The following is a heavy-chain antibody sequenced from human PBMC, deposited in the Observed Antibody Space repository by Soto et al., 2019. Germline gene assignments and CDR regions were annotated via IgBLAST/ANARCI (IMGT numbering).Heavy chain of an antibody. CDR3: AREGLDIAGFFDV. J-gene: IGHJ3*01. D-gene: IGHD2-15*01. V-gene: IGHV3-74*01. Sequence: RRLSCAASGFTSSSYWMHWVRQAPGKGLEWVSRIEGDGSSTTSADSVKGRFTVSRDDARNTLYLQMSSLRADDTAIYYCAREGLDIAGFFDVWGQGTMVTVSS. CDR2: IEGDGSST. CDR1: GFTSSSYW.